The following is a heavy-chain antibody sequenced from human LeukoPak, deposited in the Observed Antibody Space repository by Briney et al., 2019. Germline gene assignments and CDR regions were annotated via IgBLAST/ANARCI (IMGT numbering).Heavy chain of an antibody. D-gene: IGHD2-21*02. J-gene: IGHJ6*03. Sequence: SQTLSLTCAISGDSVSSNSAAWNWIRQSPSRGLEWLGRTYYRSKWYNDYAVSVKSRITINPDTSKNQFSLQLNSVTPEDTAVYYCARGYRGGDCYSGYYYYYMDVWGKGTTVTISS. V-gene: IGHV6-1*01. CDR3: ARGYRGGDCYSGYYYYYMDV. CDR1: GDSVSSNSAA. CDR2: TYYRSKWYN.